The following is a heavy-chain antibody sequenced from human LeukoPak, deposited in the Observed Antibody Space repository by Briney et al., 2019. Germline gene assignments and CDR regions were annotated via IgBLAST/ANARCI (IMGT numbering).Heavy chain of an antibody. D-gene: IGHD4-17*01. CDR2: ISSSSSYI. Sequence: PGGSLRLSWAASGFTLSGKTMNWVGQAQGKGLEWVSSISSSSSYIYYADSVKGRFTISRDNAKNSLYLQMNSLRAEDTAVYYCARELRALDYWGQGTLVTVSS. V-gene: IGHV3-21*01. CDR3: ARELRALDY. CDR1: GFTLSGKT. J-gene: IGHJ4*02.